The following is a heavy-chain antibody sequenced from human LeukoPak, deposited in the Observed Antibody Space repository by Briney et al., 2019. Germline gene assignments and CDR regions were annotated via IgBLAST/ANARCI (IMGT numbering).Heavy chain of an antibody. V-gene: IGHV1-8*01. CDR2: MNPNSGNT. CDR1: GYTFTSYD. J-gene: IGHJ4*02. Sequence: ASVKVSCKASGYTFTSYDINWVRQATRQGLEWMGWMNPNSGNTGYTQKFQGRVTMTRNTSISTAYMELSSLRSEDTAVYYCARQTDFWSGYYLWGQGTLVTVSS. CDR3: ARQTDFWSGYYL. D-gene: IGHD3-3*01.